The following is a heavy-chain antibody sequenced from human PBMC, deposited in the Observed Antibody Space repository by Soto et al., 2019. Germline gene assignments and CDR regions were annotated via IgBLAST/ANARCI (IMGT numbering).Heavy chain of an antibody. D-gene: IGHD1-26*01. V-gene: IGHV1-18*01. CDR1: GYNFTRFG. CDR2: ISAHSGNT. Sequence: ASVKVSCTASGYNFTRFGISWVRQAPGQGLEWMGWISAHSGNTNYAQKLQGRVTMTTDTSTSTVYMELRSLRSDDTAVYYCARLYIVGTSMLYGMDVWGQGTTVTVSS. CDR3: ARLYIVGTSMLYGMDV. J-gene: IGHJ6*02.